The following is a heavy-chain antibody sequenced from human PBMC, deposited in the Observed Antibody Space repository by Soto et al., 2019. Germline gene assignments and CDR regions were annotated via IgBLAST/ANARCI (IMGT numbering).Heavy chain of an antibody. CDR1: GFTFSSYA. J-gene: IGHJ5*02. CDR3: ASTRITMVRWFDP. D-gene: IGHD3-10*01. V-gene: IGHV3-30-3*01. Sequence: QVQLVESGGGVVQPGRSLRLSCAASGFTFSSYAMHWVRQAPGKGLEWVAVISYDGSNKYYADSVKGRFTSSRDNSKNTLYLQMNSLRAEDTAVYYCASTRITMVRWFDPWGQGTLVTVSS. CDR2: ISYDGSNK.